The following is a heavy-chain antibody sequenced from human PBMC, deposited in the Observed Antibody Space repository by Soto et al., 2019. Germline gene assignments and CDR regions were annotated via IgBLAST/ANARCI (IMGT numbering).Heavy chain of an antibody. Sequence: EVQLLESGGGLVQPGGSLRLSCVASGFTFSSYAMNWVRQAPGKGLEWVSAISGSGGSTYYADSVKGRITISRDNSKNTLYLQVSSLGAEDTAVYYCAKGAYYDSFYYYGMDVWGQGTTVTVSS. J-gene: IGHJ6*02. V-gene: IGHV3-23*01. D-gene: IGHD3-22*01. CDR2: ISGSGGST. CDR3: AKGAYYDSFYYYGMDV. CDR1: GFTFSSYA.